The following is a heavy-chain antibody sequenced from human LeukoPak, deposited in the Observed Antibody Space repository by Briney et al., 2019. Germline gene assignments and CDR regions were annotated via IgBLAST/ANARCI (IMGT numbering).Heavy chain of an antibody. J-gene: IGHJ5*02. Sequence: SETLSLTCTVSGGSISSYYWSWIRQPAGKGLEWIGRIYTSGSTNYNPSLKSRVTMSVDTSKNQFSLKLSSVTAADTAVYYCARDRLNPRAWNWFDPWGQGTLVTVSS. V-gene: IGHV4-4*07. CDR2: IYTSGST. CDR3: ARDRLNPRAWNWFDP. CDR1: GGSISSYY. D-gene: IGHD1-14*01.